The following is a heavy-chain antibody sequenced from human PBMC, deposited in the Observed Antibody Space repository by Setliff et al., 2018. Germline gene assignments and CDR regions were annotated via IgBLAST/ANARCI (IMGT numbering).Heavy chain of an antibody. J-gene: IGHJ4*02. CDR1: GYTFSNYW. V-gene: IGHV5-51*01. CDR2: IYPGDSDT. CDR3: ARQDPAQYYFDY. Sequence: PGESLKISCKASGYTFSNYWIAWVRQMPGKGLEWMGIIYPGDSDTRYSPSFQGQVTFSADRSITTAYLQWSSLKASDTAMYYCARQDPAQYYFDYWGQGTLVTVSS.